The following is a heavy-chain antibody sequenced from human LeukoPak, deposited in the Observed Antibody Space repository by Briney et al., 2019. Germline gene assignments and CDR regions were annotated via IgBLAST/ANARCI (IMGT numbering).Heavy chain of an antibody. CDR2: INPNSGGT. CDR3: ARMIGLGEVSPYFDY. J-gene: IGHJ4*02. V-gene: IGHV1-2*02. D-gene: IGHD3-16*01. CDR1: GYTFTGYY. Sequence: ASVKVSCKASGYTFTGYYMHWVRQAPGQGLEWMGWINPNSGGTNYAQKFQGRVTMTRDTSISTAYLQWNSLKASDTAMYYCARMIGLGEVSPYFDYWGQGSLVTVSS.